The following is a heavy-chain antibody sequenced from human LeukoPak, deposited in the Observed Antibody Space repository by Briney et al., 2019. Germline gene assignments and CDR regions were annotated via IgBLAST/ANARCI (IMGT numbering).Heavy chain of an antibody. Sequence: GGSLRLSCAASGFTVSSNYMSWVRQAPGKGLEWVSAISGSGGSTYYADSVKGRFTISRDNSKNTLYLQMNSLRAEDTAVYYCAKGYYGSGSYYFVYWDQGTLVTVSS. CDR3: AKGYYGSGSYYFVY. D-gene: IGHD3-10*01. J-gene: IGHJ4*02. CDR1: GFTVSSNY. V-gene: IGHV3-23*01. CDR2: ISGSGGST.